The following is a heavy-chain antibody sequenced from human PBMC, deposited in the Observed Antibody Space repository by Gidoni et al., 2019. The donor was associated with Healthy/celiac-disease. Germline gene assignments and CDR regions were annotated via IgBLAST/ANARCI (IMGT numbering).Heavy chain of an antibody. Sequence: EVQLVESGGCLVQPGGSLRLSCAASGFTFSSYDMHWVRQATGKGLEWVSAIGTAGDTYYPGSVKGRFTISRENAKNSLYLKMNSLRAEDTAVYYCAKGGFLEWPSSGGMDVWGQGTTVTVSS. CDR3: AKGGFLEWPSSGGMDV. J-gene: IGHJ6*02. CDR1: GFTFSSYD. D-gene: IGHD3-3*01. V-gene: IGHV3-13*01. CDR2: IGTAGDT.